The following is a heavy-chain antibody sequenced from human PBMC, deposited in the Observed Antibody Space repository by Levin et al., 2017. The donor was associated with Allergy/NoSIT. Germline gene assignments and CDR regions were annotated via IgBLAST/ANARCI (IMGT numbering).Heavy chain of an antibody. CDR2: ISAYNGNT. CDR3: ARVATYCSSTSCYPYFDY. J-gene: IGHJ4*02. Sequence: ASVKVSCKASGYTFTSYGISWVRQAPGQGLEWMGWISAYNGNTNYAQKLQGRVTMTTDTSTSTAYMELRSLRSDDTAVYYCARVATYCSSTSCYPYFDYWGQGTLVTVSS. V-gene: IGHV1-18*01. D-gene: IGHD2-2*01. CDR1: GYTFTSYG.